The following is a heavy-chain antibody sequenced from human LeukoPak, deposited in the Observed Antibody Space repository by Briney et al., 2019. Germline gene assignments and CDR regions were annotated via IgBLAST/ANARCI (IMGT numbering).Heavy chain of an antibody. J-gene: IGHJ4*02. V-gene: IGHV3-48*01. CDR2: IGIDSGNT. CDR1: GFTFSNYS. D-gene: IGHD5-24*01. Sequence: GGSLRLSCAASGFTFSNYSMNWVRQAPGKGLEWISYIGIDSGNTNYADSVKGRFTISGDKAKNSLYLQMNSLRVEDTAVYYCARDYKYAFDNWGQGTLVTVSS. CDR3: ARDYKYAFDN.